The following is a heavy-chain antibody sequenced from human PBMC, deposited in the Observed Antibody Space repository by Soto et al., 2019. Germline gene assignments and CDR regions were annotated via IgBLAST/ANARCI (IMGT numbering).Heavy chain of an antibody. J-gene: IGHJ4*02. D-gene: IGHD6-25*01. Sequence: DVLLVESGGGLVQPGGSLRLSCVASGFTFSDYYKDWIRQAPGKGLEWVGRIRDKANRYTTEYAASVKGRFTISRDDSNNSLYLEMNSLKTEDTAIYYCGRRRQRLVDYGGQGTLVTVSS. V-gene: IGHV3-72*01. CDR2: IRDKANRYTT. CDR1: GFTFSDYY. CDR3: GRRRQRLVDY.